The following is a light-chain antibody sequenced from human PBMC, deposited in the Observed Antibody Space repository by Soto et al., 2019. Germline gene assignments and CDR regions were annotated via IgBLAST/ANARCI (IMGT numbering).Light chain of an antibody. CDR2: TAS. Sequence: DIQMTQSPSSLSASVGDRVTITCRASQSISRYLNWYQQKPGKAPKLLIYTASSLQSGVPSRFSGSGSGTDSTLTISSLQPEDFATYYCQQSYSMTTFGGGTKVEIK. V-gene: IGKV1-39*01. CDR1: QSISRY. J-gene: IGKJ4*01. CDR3: QQSYSMTT.